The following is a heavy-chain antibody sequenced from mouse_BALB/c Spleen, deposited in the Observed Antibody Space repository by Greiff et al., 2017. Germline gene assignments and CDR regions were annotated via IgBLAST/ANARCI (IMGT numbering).Heavy chain of an antibody. D-gene: IGHD2-14*01. CDR3: ARGYRYDGYYFDY. J-gene: IGHJ2*01. Sequence: EVQGVESGGGLVKPGGSLKLSCAASGFTFSSYAMSWVRQSPEKRLEWVAEISSGGSYTYYPDTVTGRFTISRDNAKNTLYLEMSSLRSEDTAMYYCARGYRYDGYYFDYWGQGTTLTVSS. CDR2: ISSGGSYT. V-gene: IGHV5-9-4*01. CDR1: GFTFSSYA.